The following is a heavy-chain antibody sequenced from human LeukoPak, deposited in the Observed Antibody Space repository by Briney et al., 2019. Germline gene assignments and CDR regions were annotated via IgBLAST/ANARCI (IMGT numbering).Heavy chain of an antibody. CDR2: IYHSGST. V-gene: IGHV4-4*02. J-gene: IGHJ4*02. Sequence: SGTLSLTCAVSGGSISSSNWWSWVRQPPGKGLEWIGEIYHSGSTNYNPSLKSRVTISVDKSKSQFSLKLSSVTAADTAVYYCARSEHRVWTSSSWCKYWGQGTLVTVSS. D-gene: IGHD6-13*01. CDR3: ARSEHRVWTSSSWCKY. CDR1: GGSISSSNW.